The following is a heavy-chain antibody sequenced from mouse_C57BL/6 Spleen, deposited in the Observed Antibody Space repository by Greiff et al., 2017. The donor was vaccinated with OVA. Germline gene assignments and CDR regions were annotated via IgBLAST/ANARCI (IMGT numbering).Heavy chain of an antibody. Sequence: EVQLVESGGGLVKPGGSLKLSCAASGFTFSDYGMHWVRQAPEKGLEWVAYISSGSSTIYYADTVKGRFTISRDNARNTLFLQMTSLRSEDTAMYYCAKSDWDGYFDYWGQGTTLTVSS. V-gene: IGHV5-17*01. D-gene: IGHD4-1*01. CDR3: AKSDWDGYFDY. J-gene: IGHJ2*01. CDR2: ISSGSSTI. CDR1: GFTFSDYG.